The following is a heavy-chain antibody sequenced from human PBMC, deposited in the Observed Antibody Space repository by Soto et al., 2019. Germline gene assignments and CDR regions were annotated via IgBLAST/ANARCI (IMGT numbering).Heavy chain of an antibody. Sequence: EVQLVESGGALVQPGGSLRLSCAASGFKFSIYSMNWVRQAPGKGLEWSAYITSDTKTIKYADSVKGRFTISRDNDKKSVYLQMNSLSDEDTAVYYCARSVEGHFDYWGQGTVVTVSS. CDR3: ARSVEGHFDY. V-gene: IGHV3-48*02. D-gene: IGHD6-19*01. CDR1: GFKFSIYS. CDR2: ITSDTKTI. J-gene: IGHJ4*02.